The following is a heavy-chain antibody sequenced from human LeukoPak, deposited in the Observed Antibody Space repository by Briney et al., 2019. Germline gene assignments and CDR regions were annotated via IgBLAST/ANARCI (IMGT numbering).Heavy chain of an antibody. CDR2: IRYDGSNK. Sequence: PGRSLRLSCAASGFTFSSYGMHWVRQAPGKGLEWVAFIRYDGSNKYYADSVKGRFTISRDNSKNTLYLQMNSLRAEDTAVYYCAKQEGIVGARAPYYMDVWGKGTTVTVSS. CDR3: AKQEGIVGARAPYYMDV. CDR1: GFTFSSYG. V-gene: IGHV3-30*02. D-gene: IGHD1-26*01. J-gene: IGHJ6*03.